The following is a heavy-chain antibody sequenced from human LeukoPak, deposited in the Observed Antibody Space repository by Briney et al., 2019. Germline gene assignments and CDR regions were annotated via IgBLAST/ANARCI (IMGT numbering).Heavy chain of an antibody. Sequence: GGSLRLSCAASGFIFSNYAMHWVRQAPGKGLEWVAVISYDGSNKYYADSVKGRFTISRDNSKNTLYLQMNSLRAEDTAVYYCARGLEMTTVTPIDYWGQGTLVTVSS. CDR3: ARGLEMTTVTPIDY. J-gene: IGHJ4*02. V-gene: IGHV3-30-3*01. D-gene: IGHD4-17*01. CDR1: GFIFSNYA. CDR2: ISYDGSNK.